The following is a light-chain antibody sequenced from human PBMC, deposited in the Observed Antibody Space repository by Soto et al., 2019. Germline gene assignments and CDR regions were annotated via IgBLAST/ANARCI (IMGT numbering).Light chain of an antibody. CDR3: SSFTGSSTLYV. CDR1: SSDVGGYQY. Sequence: QSALTQPASVSGSPGQSITISCTGTSSDVGGYQYVSWYQQHPGKAPKLMIYDVSNRPSGVSDRFSGSKSGDTASLTISGLPAEDEADYYCSSFTGSSTLYVFGIGTKVTVL. J-gene: IGLJ1*01. CDR2: DVS. V-gene: IGLV2-14*01.